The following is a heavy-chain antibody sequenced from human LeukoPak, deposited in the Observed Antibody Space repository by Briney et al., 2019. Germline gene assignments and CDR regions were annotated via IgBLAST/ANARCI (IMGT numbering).Heavy chain of an antibody. D-gene: IGHD6-19*01. CDR2: ISASRRST. J-gene: IGHJ4*02. CDR3: AKDSGWYFDY. V-gene: IGHV3-23*01. CDR1: GFTFSSYA. Sequence: GGSLRLSCAASGFTFSSYAMSWVRQAPGKGLLWVSAISASRRSTYYPDSVKGRFTISRDNSKNTLYLQMNSLRAEDTAVYYCAKDSGWYFDYWGQGTLVTVSS.